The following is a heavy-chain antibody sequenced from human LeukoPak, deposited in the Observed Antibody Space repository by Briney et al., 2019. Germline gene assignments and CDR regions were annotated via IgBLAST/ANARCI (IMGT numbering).Heavy chain of an antibody. J-gene: IGHJ5*02. CDR3: AKDGVRVVTAISPNWFDP. D-gene: IGHD2-21*02. Sequence: GGSLRLSCAASGFTFSSYAMSWVRQAPGKGLEWVSAISGSGGSTYYADSVKGRFTISRDNSKNTLYLQMNSLRAEDTAVYYCAKDGVRVVTAISPNWFDPWGQGTLVTVSS. CDR2: ISGSGGST. CDR1: GFTFSSYA. V-gene: IGHV3-23*01.